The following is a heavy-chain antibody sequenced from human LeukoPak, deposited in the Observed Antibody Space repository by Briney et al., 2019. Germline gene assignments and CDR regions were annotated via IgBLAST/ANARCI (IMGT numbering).Heavy chain of an antibody. J-gene: IGHJ4*02. Sequence: PGRSLRLSCAASGFTFSSYGMHWVRQAPGKGLEWVAVIWYDGSNKYYADSVKGRFTISRDNAKNSLYLQMNSLRAEDTAVYYCARDWHCGGDCYRKIDYWGQGTLVTVSS. CDR2: IWYDGSNK. V-gene: IGHV3-33*01. CDR3: ARDWHCGGDCYRKIDY. CDR1: GFTFSSYG. D-gene: IGHD2-21*02.